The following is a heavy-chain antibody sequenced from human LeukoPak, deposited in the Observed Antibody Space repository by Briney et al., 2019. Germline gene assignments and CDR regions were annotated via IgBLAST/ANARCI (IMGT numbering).Heavy chain of an antibody. J-gene: IGHJ4*02. Sequence: SVKVSCKASGFTFARSAVQWVRQARGQRPEWIGWTVIANGNTNYAQKFQERLTITRDMSTSTAYMELSSLRSEDTAVYYCAAEDDFLTGYYDFDYWGQGTVVTVSS. CDR1: GFTFARSA. V-gene: IGHV1-58*01. D-gene: IGHD3-9*01. CDR3: AAEDDFLTGYYDFDY. CDR2: TVIANGNT.